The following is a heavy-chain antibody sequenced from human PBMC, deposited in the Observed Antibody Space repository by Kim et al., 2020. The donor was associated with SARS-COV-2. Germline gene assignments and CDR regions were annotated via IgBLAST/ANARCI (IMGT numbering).Heavy chain of an antibody. CDR3: ARDEKMATVPYYYYGMDV. CDR2: IIPIFGTA. V-gene: IGHV1-69*13. CDR1: GGTFSSYA. J-gene: IGHJ6*02. D-gene: IGHD4-4*01. Sequence: SVKVSCKASGGTFSSYAISWVRQAPGQGLEWMGGIIPIFGTANYAQKFQGRVTITADESTSTAYMELSSLRSEDTAVYYCARDEKMATVPYYYYGMDVWGQGTTVTVSS.